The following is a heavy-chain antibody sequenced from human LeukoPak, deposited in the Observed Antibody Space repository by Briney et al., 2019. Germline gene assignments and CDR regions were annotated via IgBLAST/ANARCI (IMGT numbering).Heavy chain of an antibody. CDR1: GFTFSSYA. J-gene: IGHJ6*02. D-gene: IGHD1-26*01. Sequence: GGSLRLSCAASGFTFSSYAMSWVRQAPGKGLEWVSSISSSSSYIYYADSVKGRFTISRDNSKNTLYLQMNSLRAEDTAVYYCARESSVGATTSYYYGMDVWGQGTTVTVSS. CDR3: ARESSVGATTSYYYGMDV. V-gene: IGHV3-21*01. CDR2: ISSSSSYI.